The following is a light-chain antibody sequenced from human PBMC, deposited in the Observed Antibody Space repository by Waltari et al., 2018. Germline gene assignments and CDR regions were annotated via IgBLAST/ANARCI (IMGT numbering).Light chain of an antibody. J-gene: IGKJ2*01. Sequence: EIVLTQSPGTLSLSPGERATLSVRARQSVSSSFLAWFQQKPGQAPRLLIYAASSRGTGIPDRFSGSGSGTDFTLTISRLEPEDFAMYYCQQYGNSPFTFGQGTKLEIK. V-gene: IGKV3-20*01. CDR3: QQYGNSPFT. CDR2: AAS. CDR1: QSVSSSF.